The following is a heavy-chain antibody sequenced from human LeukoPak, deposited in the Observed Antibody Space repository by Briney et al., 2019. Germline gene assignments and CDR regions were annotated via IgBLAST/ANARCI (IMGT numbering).Heavy chain of an antibody. CDR3: ARGLPAAMPRYYYDSSGYRAFDY. V-gene: IGHV1-69*04. CDR1: GGTFSSYA. Sequence: SVKVSCQASGGTFSSYAISWVRQAPGQGLEWMGRIIPILGIANYAQKFQGRVTITADKSTSTAYMELSSLRSEDRAVYYCARGLPAAMPRYYYDSSGYRAFDYWGQGTLVTVSS. D-gene: IGHD3-22*01. J-gene: IGHJ4*02. CDR2: IIPILGIA.